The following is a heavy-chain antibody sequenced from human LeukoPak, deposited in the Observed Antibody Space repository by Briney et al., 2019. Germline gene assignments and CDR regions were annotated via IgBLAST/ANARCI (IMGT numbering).Heavy chain of an antibody. Sequence: SETLSLTCTVSGGSISSSSYYWSWIRQPPGKGLEWIGYIYYSGSTNYNPSLKSRVTISVDTSKNQFSLKLSSVTAADTAVYYCARGFRYYVDSLWAFDIWGQGTMVTVSS. CDR1: GGSISSSSYY. J-gene: IGHJ3*02. CDR2: IYYSGST. CDR3: ARGFRYYVDSLWAFDI. V-gene: IGHV4-61*01. D-gene: IGHD3-10*02.